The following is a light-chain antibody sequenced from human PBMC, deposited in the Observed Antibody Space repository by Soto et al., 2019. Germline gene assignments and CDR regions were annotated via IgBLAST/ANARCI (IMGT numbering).Light chain of an antibody. V-gene: IGKV1-39*01. CDR1: HIVDTS. CDR2: AAS. Sequence: DVKMTQARSSLSASVEDRVTVTCRTSHIVDTSLHWYRQKPGKDPKLLIHAASSVQSGVPARLSGSGSATFFTLTIHNLQPDDFATYFCQQTHSIPPTFGTGIKVDIK. J-gene: IGKJ2*01. CDR3: QQTHSIPPT.